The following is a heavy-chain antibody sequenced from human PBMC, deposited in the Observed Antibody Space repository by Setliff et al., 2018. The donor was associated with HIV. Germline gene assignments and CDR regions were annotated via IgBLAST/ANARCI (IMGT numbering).Heavy chain of an antibody. CDR2: MNPKSGNT. Sequence: ASVKVSCKTSRGTFSSFALSWVRQAPGQGLEWMGWMNPKSGNTGYARKFQGRVTMTRDTSIDTAYMELTSLTSEDTAVYYCARGRGSYNVFDIWGQGTMVTVSS. CDR1: RGTFSSFA. D-gene: IGHD1-1*01. CDR3: ARGRGSYNVFDI. J-gene: IGHJ3*02. V-gene: IGHV1-8*01.